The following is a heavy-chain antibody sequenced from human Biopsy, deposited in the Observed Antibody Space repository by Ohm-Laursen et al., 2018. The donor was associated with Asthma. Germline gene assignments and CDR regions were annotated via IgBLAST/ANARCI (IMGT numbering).Heavy chain of an antibody. CDR3: AQSARSGMRRYCYALDF. CDR1: GGTFNIYV. CDR2: INSVFGTT. J-gene: IGHJ4*02. D-gene: IGHD2-15*01. Sequence: GTSVKVSCTSPGGTFNIYVIGWVRQAPGQGLEWMGGINSVFGTTNYPQKVQDRDTITADDSTSTVYMELSNLRSEGTAVYYCAQSARSGMRRYCYALDFWGQGTLVTVSS. V-gene: IGHV1-69*13.